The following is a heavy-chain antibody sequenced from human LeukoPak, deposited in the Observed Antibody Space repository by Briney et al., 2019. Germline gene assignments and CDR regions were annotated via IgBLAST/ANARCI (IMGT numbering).Heavy chain of an antibody. J-gene: IGHJ3*02. V-gene: IGHV1-69*13. CDR1: GGTFSSYA. CDR3: VSGAPTNSDDFDI. CDR2: IIPIFGTA. D-gene: IGHD4-17*01. Sequence: GAAVNVSCKASGGTFSSYAISWVRQAPGQGREWMGGIIPIFGTANYAQKFQGRVTITEDESTSTAYMEMSRMRSEDTAVYSCVSGAPTNSDDFDIWGPGIMVTASS.